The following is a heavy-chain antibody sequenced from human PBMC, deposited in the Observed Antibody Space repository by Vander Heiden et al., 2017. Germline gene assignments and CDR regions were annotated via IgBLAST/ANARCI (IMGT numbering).Heavy chain of an antibody. V-gene: IGHV3-23*01. D-gene: IGHD2-8*01. CDR2: ISGSGGST. J-gene: IGHJ4*02. CDR1: GVTFSYFA. Sequence: EVQLLESGGGLVQPGGSLSLSCAAAGVTFSYFALGWVRQAPGEGLEGVSTISGSGGSTYYADSVKGRFTISRDNSKNTLYLQMNSLRAEDTAVYYCAKEGFCTNGVCYLGDYWGQGTLVTVSS. CDR3: AKEGFCTNGVCYLGDY.